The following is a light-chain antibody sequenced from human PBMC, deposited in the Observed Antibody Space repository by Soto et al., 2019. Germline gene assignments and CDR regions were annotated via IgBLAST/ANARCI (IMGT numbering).Light chain of an antibody. CDR3: QQYGGSPPFT. CDR1: HSVSSSY. Sequence: EIVLTQSPGTLSLSPGERATLSCRASHSVSSSYLAWYQQKPGQAPSLLIYGASSRATGIPDRSSGSGSGADFTLTISTLEPEDFAVYYCQQYGGSPPFTFGQGTKLEIK. CDR2: GAS. J-gene: IGKJ2*01. V-gene: IGKV3-20*01.